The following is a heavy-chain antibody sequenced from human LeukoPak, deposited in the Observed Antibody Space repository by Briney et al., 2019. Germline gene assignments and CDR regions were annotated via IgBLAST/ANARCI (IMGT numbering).Heavy chain of an antibody. V-gene: IGHV4-39*01. D-gene: IGHD4-11*01. CDR2: IYYSGST. CDR1: GGSISSSSYY. J-gene: IGHJ2*01. CDR3: ARFYPYDYGNYRMIGYFDL. Sequence: PSETLSLTCTVSGGSISSSSYYWGWIRQPPGKGLEWIGSIYYSGSTYYNPSLKSRVTISVDTSKNQFSLKLSSVTAADTAVYYCARFYPYDYGNYRMIGYFDLWGRGTLVTVSS.